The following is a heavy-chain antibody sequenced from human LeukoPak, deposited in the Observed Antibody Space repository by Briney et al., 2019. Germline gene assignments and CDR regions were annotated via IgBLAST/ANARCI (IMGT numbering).Heavy chain of an antibody. CDR3: ARRQRYSGSFDY. V-gene: IGHV4-39*01. J-gene: IGHJ4*02. Sequence: PSETLSLTCTVSGGSISSYYWGWIRQPPGKGLEWIGSIYYSGSTYYNPSLKSRVTISVDTSKNQFSLKLSSVTGADTAVYYCARRQRYSGSFDYWGQGTLVTVSS. CDR2: IYYSGST. D-gene: IGHD2-21*01. CDR1: GGSISSYY.